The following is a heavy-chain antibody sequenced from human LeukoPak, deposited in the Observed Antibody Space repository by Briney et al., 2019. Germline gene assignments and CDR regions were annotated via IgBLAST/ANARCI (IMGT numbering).Heavy chain of an antibody. CDR1: GGTFTGYY. J-gene: IGHJ6*03. CDR2: INPNSGGT. D-gene: IGHD3-16*01. CDR3: ARDRVRITDYYYYYMDV. V-gene: IGHV1-2*02. Sequence: ASVKVSCKASGGTFTGYYMHWVRQAPGQGLEWMGWINPNSGGTNYAQKFQGRVTMTRDTSISTAYMELSRLRPDGTAVYYCARDRVRITDYYYYYMDVWGKGTTVTVSS.